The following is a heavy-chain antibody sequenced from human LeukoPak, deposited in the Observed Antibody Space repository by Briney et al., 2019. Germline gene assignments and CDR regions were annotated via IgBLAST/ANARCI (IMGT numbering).Heavy chain of an antibody. J-gene: IGHJ4*02. V-gene: IGHV3-74*01. CDR1: GFTLSDYA. D-gene: IGHD1-14*01. Sequence: TGGSLRLSCAASGFTLSDYAMYWVRQAPGKGLVWVSRFTADGSSTIYADSVMGRFTVSRDIAKNTLYLQMYGLRAEDTAVYYCARAQMGTPTDCWGQGTLVTVSS. CDR2: FTADGSST. CDR3: ARAQMGTPTDC.